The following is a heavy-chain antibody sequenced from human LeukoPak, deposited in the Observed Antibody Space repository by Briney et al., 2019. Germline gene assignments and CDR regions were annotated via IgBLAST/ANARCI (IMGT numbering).Heavy chain of an antibody. V-gene: IGHV1-18*01. Sequence: ASVKVSCKASGYTFTSYGISWVRQAPGQGLEWMGWISAYNGSTNYAQKLQGRVTMTTDTSTSTAYMELRSLRSDDTAVYYCASPATTCGGDCLYYYYYGMDVWGQGTTVTVSS. CDR2: ISAYNGST. CDR1: GYTFTSYG. J-gene: IGHJ6*02. D-gene: IGHD2-21*02. CDR3: ASPATTCGGDCLYYYYYGMDV.